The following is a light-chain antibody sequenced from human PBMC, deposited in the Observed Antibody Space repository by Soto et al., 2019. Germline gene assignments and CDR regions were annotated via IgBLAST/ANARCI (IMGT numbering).Light chain of an antibody. Sequence: EIVLTQSPGTLSLSPGERATLSCRASQTLSTNSLAWYQQRPGQTPRLLIYAASTRDTDIPDRFSGSGSGTDFTLTIIRLEPEDFAVYYCQQYGSSPLTFGGGTKVDNK. CDR3: QQYGSSPLT. V-gene: IGKV3-20*01. CDR2: AAS. CDR1: QTLSTNS. J-gene: IGKJ4*01.